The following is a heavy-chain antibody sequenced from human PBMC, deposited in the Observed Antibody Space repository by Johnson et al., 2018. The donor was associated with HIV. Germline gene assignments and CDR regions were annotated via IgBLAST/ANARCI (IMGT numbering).Heavy chain of an antibody. D-gene: IGHD1-14*01. CDR2: ISSDGSNQ. Sequence: QVQLVESGGGVVQPGRSLRLSCAASGFTFSSYGMHWVRQAPGKGLEWVAFISSDGSNQYYADSVKGRFTISRDNSRNTLYLQMNSLRAEDTTVYFCAIMSAPEDADAFDFWGQGTMVTVSS. CDR1: GFTFSSYG. J-gene: IGHJ3*01. V-gene: IGHV3-30*19. CDR3: AIMSAPEDADAFDF.